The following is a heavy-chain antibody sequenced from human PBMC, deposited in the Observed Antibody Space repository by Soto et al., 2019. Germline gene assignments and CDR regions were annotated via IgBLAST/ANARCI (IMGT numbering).Heavy chain of an antibody. V-gene: IGHV1-8*01. Sequence: ASVKVSCKASGYTFTSYDINWVRQATGQGLEWMGWMNPNSGNTGYAQKFQGRVTMTTDTSTSTAYMELRSLRSDDTAVYYCATSWQQIDYYFDYWGQGTLVTVSS. CDR2: MNPNSGNT. D-gene: IGHD6-13*01. CDR3: ATSWQQIDYYFDY. J-gene: IGHJ4*02. CDR1: GYTFTSYD.